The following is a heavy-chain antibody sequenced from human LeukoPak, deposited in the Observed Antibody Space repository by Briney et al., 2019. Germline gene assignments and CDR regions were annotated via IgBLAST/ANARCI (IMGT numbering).Heavy chain of an antibody. V-gene: IGHV3-48*01. Sequence: GGSLRLSCAVSGFTFSSYSMNWVRQAPGKGLEWVSYISSSSSTIYYADSVKGRFTISRDNAKNSLYLQMNSLRAEDTAVYYCARVRASSSWYHWFDPWGQGTLVTVSS. CDR1: GFTFSSYS. CDR2: ISSSSSTI. J-gene: IGHJ5*02. CDR3: ARVRASSSWYHWFDP. D-gene: IGHD6-13*01.